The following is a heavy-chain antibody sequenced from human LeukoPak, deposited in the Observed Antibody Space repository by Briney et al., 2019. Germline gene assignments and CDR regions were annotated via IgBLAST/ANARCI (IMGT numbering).Heavy chain of an antibody. Sequence: ASVKVSCKASGYTFTSYYMHWVRQAPGQGLEWMGLINPSGGSTSYAQKFQGRVTMTRDTSTSTVYMELSSLRSEDTAVYYCARAPGYCSGGSCYSALDYWGQGTLVTVSS. D-gene: IGHD2-15*01. V-gene: IGHV1-46*01. CDR2: INPSGGST. CDR3: ARAPGYCSGGSCYSALDY. CDR1: GYTFTSYY. J-gene: IGHJ4*02.